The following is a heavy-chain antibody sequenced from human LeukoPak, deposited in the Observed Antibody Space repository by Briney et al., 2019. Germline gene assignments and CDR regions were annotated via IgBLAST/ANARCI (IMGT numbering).Heavy chain of an antibody. CDR2: INHSGST. CDR3: ARGRPVLLWFGEPSNWFDP. V-gene: IGHV4-4*02. J-gene: IGHJ5*02. D-gene: IGHD3-10*01. Sequence: SETLCLTCAVSGGTISSSNWWSLLRLPPGKVLGWIGEINHSGSTNYNPSLKSRVTISVDTSKNQFSLKLSSVTAADTAVYYCARGRPVLLWFGEPSNWFDPWGQGTLVTVSS. CDR1: GGTISSSNW.